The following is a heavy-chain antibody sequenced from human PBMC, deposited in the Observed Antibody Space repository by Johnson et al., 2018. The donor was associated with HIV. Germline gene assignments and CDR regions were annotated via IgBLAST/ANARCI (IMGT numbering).Heavy chain of an antibody. Sequence: VQLVESGGGVVRPGGSLRLSCAASGFTSSSYWMTWVRQAPGKGLEWVANIKQDGSEKYYVDSVKGRFTISRDNAENSGYVQMNSLRAEDTAVYYCVRGSSGKYLADFDIWGQGTMVTVSS. CDR2: IKQDGSEK. V-gene: IGHV3-7*01. J-gene: IGHJ3*02. D-gene: IGHD3-22*01. CDR3: VRGSSGKYLADFDI. CDR1: GFTSSSYW.